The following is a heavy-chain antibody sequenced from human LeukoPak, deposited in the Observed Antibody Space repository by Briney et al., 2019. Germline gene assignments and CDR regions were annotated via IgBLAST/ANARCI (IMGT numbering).Heavy chain of an antibody. V-gene: IGHV4-59*08. CDR1: GGSINNYY. CDR2: IYYSGST. J-gene: IGHJ4*02. D-gene: IGHD6-19*01. Sequence: SSETLSLTWAVSGGSINNYYWSWIRQPPGKGLEWIGYIYYSGSTNYNPSLKSRVTISVDTSKNQFSLKVSSVTAADTAVYYCARQGGWYSPLDYWGQGTLVTVSS. CDR3: ARQGGWYSPLDY.